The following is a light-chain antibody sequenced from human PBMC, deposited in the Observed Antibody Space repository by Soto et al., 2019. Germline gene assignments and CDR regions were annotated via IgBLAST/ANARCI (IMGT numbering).Light chain of an antibody. Sequence: DIEMTQSPSTLSASVGDRVTITCRASQDISRWLAWYQQKPGKPPKLLIYDASGLDSGVPSRFSGSGFGTEFTLTITGLHPEDFATFYCQQYDTFPWTFGQGTNVDFK. CDR2: DAS. J-gene: IGKJ1*01. V-gene: IGKV1-5*01. CDR1: QDISRW. CDR3: QQYDTFPWT.